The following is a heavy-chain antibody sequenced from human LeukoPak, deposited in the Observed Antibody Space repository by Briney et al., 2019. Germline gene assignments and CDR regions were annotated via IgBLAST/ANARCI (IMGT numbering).Heavy chain of an antibody. J-gene: IGHJ4*02. V-gene: IGHV1-18*03. D-gene: IGHD3-16*01. CDR3: ARDEQYQLMILDF. Sequence: VKVSCKASGYTFTSYGISWVRQAPGQGLEWMGWISAYNGNTNYAQKLQGRVTMTTDTSTSTAYMELRSLKSDDMAVYYCARDEQYQLMILDFWGQGTLITVSS. CDR1: GYTFTSYG. CDR2: ISAYNGNT.